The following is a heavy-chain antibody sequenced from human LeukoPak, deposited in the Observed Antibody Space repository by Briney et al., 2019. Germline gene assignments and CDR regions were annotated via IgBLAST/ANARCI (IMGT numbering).Heavy chain of an antibody. V-gene: IGHV1-69*06. D-gene: IGHD6-19*01. CDR2: IIPIFGTA. CDR3: ASIYSSGWYGEYYFDY. J-gene: IGHJ4*02. Sequence: SVKVSCKASGGTFSSYAISWVRQAPGQGLAWMGGIIPIFGTANYAQKFQGRVTITADKSTSTAYMELSSLRSEDTAVYYCASIYSSGWYGEYYFDYWGQGTLVTVSS. CDR1: GGTFSSYA.